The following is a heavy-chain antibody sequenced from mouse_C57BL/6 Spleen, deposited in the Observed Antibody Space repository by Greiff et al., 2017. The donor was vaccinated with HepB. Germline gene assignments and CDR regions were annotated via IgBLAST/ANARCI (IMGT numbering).Heavy chain of an antibody. J-gene: IGHJ1*03. D-gene: IGHD1-1*01. CDR2: ISSGSSTI. CDR3: AGFITTVVAWYCDV. Sequence: DVKLVESGGGLVKPGGSLKLSCAASGFTFSDYGLHWVRQAPEKGLEWVAYISSGSSTIYYADTVKGRFTISRDNAKNTLFLQMTSLWSEDTAMYYCAGFITTVVAWYCDVWGTGTTVTVSS. CDR1: GFTFSDYG. V-gene: IGHV5-17*01.